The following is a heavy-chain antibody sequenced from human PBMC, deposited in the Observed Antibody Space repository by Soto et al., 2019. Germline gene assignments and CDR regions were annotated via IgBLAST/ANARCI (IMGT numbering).Heavy chain of an antibody. CDR1: GGSISSGGYY. V-gene: IGHV4-31*03. J-gene: IGHJ4*02. D-gene: IGHD5-12*01. CDR3: AGGVEMATTFDY. CDR2: IYYSGST. Sequence: QVQLQESGPGLVKPSQTLSLTCTVSGGSISSGGYYWSWIRQHPGKGLEWIGYIYYSGSTYYNPSLKSRVTISVATSKNQFSLKLSSVTAADTAVYYCAGGVEMATTFDYWGQGTLVTVSS.